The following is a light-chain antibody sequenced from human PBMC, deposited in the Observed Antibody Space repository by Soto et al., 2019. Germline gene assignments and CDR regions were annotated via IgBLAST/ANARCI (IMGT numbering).Light chain of an antibody. CDR3: QQYHNWPQT. Sequence: ERVMTQSPATLSVSPGERATLSCRASQSVSSNLAWYQQKPGQAPRLLIYGASTRATGIPARFSGSGSGTEFTLTISSLQSEDFAVYYCQQYHNWPQTFGQGTKV. CDR2: GAS. CDR1: QSVSSN. J-gene: IGKJ1*01. V-gene: IGKV3-15*01.